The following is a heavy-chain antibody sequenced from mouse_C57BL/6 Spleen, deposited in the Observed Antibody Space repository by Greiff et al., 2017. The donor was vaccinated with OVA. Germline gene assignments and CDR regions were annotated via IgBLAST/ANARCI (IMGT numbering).Heavy chain of an antibody. Sequence: ESGPGLVKPSQSLSLTCSVPGYSITSGYYWNWIRQFPGNKLEWMGYISYDGSNNYNPSLKNRISITRDTSKNQFFLKLNSVTTEDTATYYCARDYYGTRKNGYFDYWGQGTTLTVSS. CDR1: GYSITSGYY. J-gene: IGHJ2*01. CDR2: ISYDGSN. D-gene: IGHD1-2*01. CDR3: ARDYYGTRKNGYFDY. V-gene: IGHV3-6*01.